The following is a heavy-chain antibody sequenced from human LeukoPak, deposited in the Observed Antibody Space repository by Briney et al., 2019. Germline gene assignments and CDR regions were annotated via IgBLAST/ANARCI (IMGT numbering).Heavy chain of an antibody. CDR2: ISGSGGST. CDR3: AKDLRAYCSGGSCYSDY. D-gene: IGHD2-15*01. V-gene: IGHV3-23*01. Sequence: GGSLRLSCAASGFTFSSYAMSWVRQAPGKGLEWVSAISGSGGSTYYADSVKGRFTISRDNSKNTLYLQMNSLRAEDTAVYYSAKDLRAYCSGGSCYSDYWGQGTLVTVSS. CDR1: GFTFSSYA. J-gene: IGHJ4*02.